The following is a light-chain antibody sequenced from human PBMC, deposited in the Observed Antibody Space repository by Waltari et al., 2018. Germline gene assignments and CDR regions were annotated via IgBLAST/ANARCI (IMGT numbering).Light chain of an antibody. CDR2: KDN. J-gene: IGLJ1*01. Sequence: QSVLTQQPSASGTLGQRVTISFSGTSSKIGRNYVFWFHQLPGTAPKVLIYKDNQRPSWVPDRFSGSKSGTSASLAIIGLLSEDEADYYCATWDDSLSGYVFGSVTKVAVL. V-gene: IGLV1-47*01. CDR3: ATWDDSLSGYV. CDR1: SSKIGRNY.